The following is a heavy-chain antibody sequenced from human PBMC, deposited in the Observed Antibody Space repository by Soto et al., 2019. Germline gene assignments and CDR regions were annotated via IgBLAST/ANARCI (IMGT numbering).Heavy chain of an antibody. CDR2: TYGAGDT. J-gene: IGHJ4*02. D-gene: IGHD3-10*01. Sequence: GGSLRLSCAASGFSVSNNYMSWIRQAPGKGLEWLSVTYGAGDTSYADSVKGRFPISRDNSKNTQFLQMNSLRAEDTAVYYCARDPQGPEFMVRGVNYFDSWGQGALVTVSS. V-gene: IGHV3-66*01. CDR3: ARDPQGPEFMVRGVNYFDS. CDR1: GFSVSNNY.